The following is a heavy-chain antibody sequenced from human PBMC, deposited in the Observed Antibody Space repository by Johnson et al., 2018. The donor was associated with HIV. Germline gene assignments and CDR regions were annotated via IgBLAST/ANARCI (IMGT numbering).Heavy chain of an antibody. CDR2: INSDGSSL. CDR3: ARELSHDAFDI. CDR1: GFTFSAYW. Sequence: VQLVESGGALVQPGGSLRLSCAASGFTFSAYWMHWVRQAPGQGLVWVSRINSDGSSLSYADSVKGRFTISRDNAKNTLYLQMNSLRAEDTAAYYCARELSHDAFDIWGQGTMVTVSS. D-gene: IGHD3-3*02. J-gene: IGHJ3*02. V-gene: IGHV3-74*01.